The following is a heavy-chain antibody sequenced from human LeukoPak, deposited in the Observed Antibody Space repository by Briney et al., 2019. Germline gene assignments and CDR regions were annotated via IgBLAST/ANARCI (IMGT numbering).Heavy chain of an antibody. CDR2: IYSGGST. CDR1: GLTVSNNY. Sequence: GGSLRLSCAASGLTVSNNYMSWVRQAPGKGLEWVSVIYSGGSTFYADSVKGRFTISRDNSKNTLYLQMNSLRAEDTAVYYCARDDAGYSNLELYWGHGTLLTVSS. CDR3: ARDDAGYSNLELY. D-gene: IGHD6-13*01. J-gene: IGHJ4*01. V-gene: IGHV3-53*01.